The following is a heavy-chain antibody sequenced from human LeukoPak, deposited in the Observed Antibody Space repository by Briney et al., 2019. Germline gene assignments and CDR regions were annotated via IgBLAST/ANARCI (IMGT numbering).Heavy chain of an antibody. V-gene: IGHV3-21*01. CDR2: ISSSSSYI. D-gene: IGHD6-13*01. J-gene: IGHJ4*02. CDR3: ARDLLGEIEAAAGTSGLMH. CDR1: GFTFSSYS. Sequence: PGGSLRLSCAASGFTFSSYSMNWVRQAPGKGLEWVSSISSSSSYIYYADPVKGRFTISRDNAKNSLYLQMNSLRAEDTAVYYCARDLLGEIEAAAGTSGLMHWGQGTLVTVTS.